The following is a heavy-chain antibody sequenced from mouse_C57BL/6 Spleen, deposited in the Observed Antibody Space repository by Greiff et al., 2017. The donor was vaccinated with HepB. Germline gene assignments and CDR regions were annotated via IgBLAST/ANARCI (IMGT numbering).Heavy chain of an antibody. J-gene: IGHJ3*01. CDR3: ARDGSSLAWFAY. CDR2: IHPTSGST. CDR1: GYTFTSYW. Sequence: QVQLQQPGAELVKPGASVKLSCKASGYTFTSYWMHWVKQRPGQGLEWIGMIHPTSGSTNYNEKFKSKATLTVDKSSSTAYMQLSSLTSEDSAVYYCARDGSSLAWFAYWGQGTLVTVSA. D-gene: IGHD1-1*01. V-gene: IGHV1-64*01.